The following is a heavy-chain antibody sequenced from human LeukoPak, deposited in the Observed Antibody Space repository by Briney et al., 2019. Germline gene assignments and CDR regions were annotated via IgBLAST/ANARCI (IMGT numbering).Heavy chain of an antibody. D-gene: IGHD1-26*01. CDR2: ISSDGSST. Sequence: GGSLRLSCAASGFTFSSYWMHWLRQAPGKGLVWVSRISSDGSSTSYADSVKGRFTISRDNAKNTLYLQMNSLRAEDTAVYYCARFVGAITGNPRFDYWGQGTLVTVSS. V-gene: IGHV3-74*01. CDR1: GFTFSSYW. CDR3: ARFVGAITGNPRFDY. J-gene: IGHJ4*02.